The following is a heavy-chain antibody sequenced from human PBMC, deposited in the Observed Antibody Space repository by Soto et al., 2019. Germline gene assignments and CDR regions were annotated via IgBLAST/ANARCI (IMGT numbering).Heavy chain of an antibody. V-gene: IGHV4-30-4*01. J-gene: IGHJ4*02. CDR3: ATRGPPATGLSYFDY. CDR1: GGSISSGNYY. Sequence: SETLSLTCTVSGGSISSGNYYWSWIRQPPGKGLEWIGFISYSGSAYYNPSLKSRVTISVDTSKNQFSLNLSFVTAADTAAYYCATRGPPATGLSYFDYWGQGTLVTVSS. CDR2: ISYSGSA.